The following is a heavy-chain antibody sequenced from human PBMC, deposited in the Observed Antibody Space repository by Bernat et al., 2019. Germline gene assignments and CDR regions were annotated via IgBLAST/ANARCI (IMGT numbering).Heavy chain of an antibody. Sequence: EVQLVESGGALVQPGGSLRLSCAASGFPFSSYSMNWVRQAPGKGLEWVSYISRSSSTIFYADSVKGRFTISRDNAQSSLYLQMNSLRDEDTAVYYCARDTYYESSGFYPYWGQGTLVTVSS. CDR3: ARDTYYESSGFYPY. CDR1: GFPFSSYS. CDR2: ISRSSSTI. V-gene: IGHV3-48*02. J-gene: IGHJ4*02. D-gene: IGHD3-22*01.